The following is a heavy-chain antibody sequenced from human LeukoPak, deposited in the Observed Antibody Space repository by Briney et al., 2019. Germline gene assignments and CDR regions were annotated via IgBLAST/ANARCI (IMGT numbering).Heavy chain of an antibody. CDR1: GFSVSNNY. J-gene: IGHJ2*01. CDR3: ARDRWGYWYFDL. D-gene: IGHD4-23*01. CDR2: IYTGGTK. Sequence: GGSLRLSCVVSGFSVSNNYMSWVRQAPGKGLEWVSIIYTGGTKYYAGSVKGRFIISRDTSKNTLYLQMNSLRAEDTAVYYCARDRWGYWYFDLWGRGTLVTVSS. V-gene: IGHV3-53*01.